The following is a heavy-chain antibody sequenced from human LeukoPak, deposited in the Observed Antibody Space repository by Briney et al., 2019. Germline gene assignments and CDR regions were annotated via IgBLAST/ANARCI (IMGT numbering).Heavy chain of an antibody. CDR2: ISGSGGST. J-gene: IGHJ4*02. CDR3: AKVHSSVVSRFLGRSTYSPYYFDY. V-gene: IGHV3-23*01. CDR1: GFTFSSYG. Sequence: GGSLRLSCAASGFTFSSYGMSWVRQAPGKGLEWVSAISGSGGSTYYADSVKGRFTISRDNSKNTLYLQMNILRAEDTAVYYCAKVHSSVVSRFLGRSTYSPYYFDYWGQGTLVTVSS. D-gene: IGHD3-3*01.